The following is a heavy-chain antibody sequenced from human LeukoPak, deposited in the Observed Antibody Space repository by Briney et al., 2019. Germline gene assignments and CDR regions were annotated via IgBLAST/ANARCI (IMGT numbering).Heavy chain of an antibody. Sequence: GVSLRLSCAASGFTFRDYYMSWIRQAPGKVLEWVSYISSSGSTIYYADPVKGRFTISRDNVKNSLYLQMNSLRAEDTAVDYCARDRDGYSYGSYYYYYGMDVWGQGTTVTVPS. CDR2: ISSSGSTI. V-gene: IGHV3-11*01. CDR1: GFTFRDYY. D-gene: IGHD5-18*01. CDR3: ARDRDGYSYGSYYYYYGMDV. J-gene: IGHJ6*02.